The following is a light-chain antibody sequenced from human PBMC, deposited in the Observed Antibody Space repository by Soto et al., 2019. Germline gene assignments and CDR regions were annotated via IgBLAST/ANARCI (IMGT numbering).Light chain of an antibody. CDR3: QESYSRPPWM. Sequence: DIQMTQSPSTLSASVGDRVTITCRASQSISSWLAWYQQKPGKAPKLLIYKASTLKSGVPSRFSGSGSGTDFTLTISSLQLEDFATYYCQESYSRPPWMFGQGTKVDIK. CDR1: QSISSW. V-gene: IGKV1-5*03. CDR2: KAS. J-gene: IGKJ1*01.